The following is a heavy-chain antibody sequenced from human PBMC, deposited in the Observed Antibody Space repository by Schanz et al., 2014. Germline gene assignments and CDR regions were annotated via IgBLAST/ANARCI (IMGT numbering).Heavy chain of an antibody. D-gene: IGHD2-2*01. V-gene: IGHV3-7*01. CDR3: ARDLSSLIQGDV. CDR1: GFTFSNHA. Sequence: VHLVESGGGVVQPGRSLRLSCAASGFTFSNHALSWVRQAPGKGLEWVANIKQDGSEKYYADSVKGRFTISRDNAKNLLYLQMNGLRAEDTAVYFCARDLSSLIQGDVWGKGTTVTVSS. J-gene: IGHJ6*04. CDR2: IKQDGSEK.